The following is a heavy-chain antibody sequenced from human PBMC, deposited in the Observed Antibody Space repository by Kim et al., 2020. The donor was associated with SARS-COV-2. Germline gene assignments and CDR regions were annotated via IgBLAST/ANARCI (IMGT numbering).Heavy chain of an antibody. D-gene: IGHD1-1*01. CDR1: GGSFSGYY. J-gene: IGHJ4*02. CDR2: INHSGST. CDR3: ARGPHRRPRRTGLHFDY. Sequence: SETLSLTCAVYGGSFSGYYWSWIRQPPGKGLEWIGEINHSGSTNYNPSLKSRVTISVDTSKNQFSLKLSSVTAADTAVYYCARGPHRRPRRTGLHFDYWGQGTLVTVSS. V-gene: IGHV4-34*01.